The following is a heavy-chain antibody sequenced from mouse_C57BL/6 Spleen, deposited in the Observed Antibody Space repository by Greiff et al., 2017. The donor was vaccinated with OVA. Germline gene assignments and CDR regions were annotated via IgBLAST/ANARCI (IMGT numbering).Heavy chain of an antibody. CDR2: IYPGDGDT. Sequence: QVQLQQSGAELVKPGASVKISCKASGYAFSSYWMNWVKQRPGTGLEWIGQIYPGDGDTNYNGKFKGKATLTADKSSSTAYMQLSSLTSEDSAVYFCAREGDYYDYDGGFAYWGQGTLVTVSA. CDR3: AREGDYYDYDGGFAY. J-gene: IGHJ3*01. V-gene: IGHV1-80*01. CDR1: GYAFSSYW. D-gene: IGHD2-4*01.